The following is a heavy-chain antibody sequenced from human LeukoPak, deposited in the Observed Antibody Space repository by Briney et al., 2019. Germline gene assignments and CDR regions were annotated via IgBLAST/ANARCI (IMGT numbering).Heavy chain of an antibody. CDR2: INHSGST. Sequence: PSETLSLTCAVYGGSFSGYYWSWIRQPPGKGLEWIGEINHSGSTNYNPSLKSRVTISVDTSKNQFSLKLSSVTAADTAVHYCARVIGTGTTRFDYWGQGTLVTVSS. CDR1: GGSFSGYY. V-gene: IGHV4-34*01. CDR3: ARVIGTGTTRFDY. D-gene: IGHD1-7*01. J-gene: IGHJ4*02.